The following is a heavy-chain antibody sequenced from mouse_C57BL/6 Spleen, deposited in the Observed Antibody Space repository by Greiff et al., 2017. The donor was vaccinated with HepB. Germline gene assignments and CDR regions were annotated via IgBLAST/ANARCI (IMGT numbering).Heavy chain of an antibody. CDR3: ARDRDYYFDY. Sequence: EVQLVESGPGLVKPSQSLSLTCSVTGYSITSGYYWNWIRQFPGNKLEWMGYISYDGSNNYNPSLKNRISITRDTSKNQFFLKLNSVTTEDTATYYCARDRDYYFDYWGQGTTLTVSS. CDR2: ISYDGSN. CDR1: GYSITSGYY. D-gene: IGHD3-1*01. V-gene: IGHV3-6*01. J-gene: IGHJ2*01.